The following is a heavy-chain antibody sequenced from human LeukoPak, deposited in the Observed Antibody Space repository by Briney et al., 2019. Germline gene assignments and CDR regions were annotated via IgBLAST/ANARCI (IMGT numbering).Heavy chain of an antibody. J-gene: IGHJ3*02. D-gene: IGHD2-15*01. Sequence: PGGSLRLSCAASGFTFSNYAMSWVRQAPGKGVEWVSDISGSGDTTFYADSAKGGFTASRDNSNNTLYLLVNSLRAEDTAVYYCAKDQADGSSYWLAFDIWGHGTMVTVSS. V-gene: IGHV3-23*01. CDR3: AKDQADGSSYWLAFDI. CDR1: GFTFSNYA. CDR2: ISGSGDTT.